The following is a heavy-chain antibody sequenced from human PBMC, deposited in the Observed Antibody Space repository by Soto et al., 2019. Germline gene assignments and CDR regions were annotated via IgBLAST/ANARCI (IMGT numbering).Heavy chain of an antibody. V-gene: IGHV1-18*01. CDR1: GYTFASYG. J-gene: IGHJ4*02. CDR2: ISAYNGNT. CDR3: AREGTCSSTSCYEFDY. D-gene: IGHD2-2*01. Sequence: ASVKVSCKASGYTFASYGISWVRQAPGQGLEWMGWISAYNGNTNYAQKLQGRVTMTTDTFTRTAYMEVRSLRSDDTAVYYCAREGTCSSTSCYEFDYWGQG.